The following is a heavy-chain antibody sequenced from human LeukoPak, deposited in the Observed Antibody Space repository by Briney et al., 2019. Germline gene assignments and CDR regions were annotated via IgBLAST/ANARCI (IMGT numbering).Heavy chain of an antibody. V-gene: IGHV3-66*02. CDR2: IYSGGSI. D-gene: IGHD6-19*01. J-gene: IGHJ4*02. CDR3: ARDNIAVAGTDY. Sequence: GGSLRLSCAASGSSVSSNYMSWVRQAPGKGLEWVSVIYSGGSIYYADSVKGRFTISRDNSKNTLYLQMNSLRGEDTAVYYCARDNIAVAGTDYWGQGTLVTVSS. CDR1: GSSVSSNY.